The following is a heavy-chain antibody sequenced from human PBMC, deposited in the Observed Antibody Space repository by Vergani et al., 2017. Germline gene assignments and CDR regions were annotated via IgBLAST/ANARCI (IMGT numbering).Heavy chain of an antibody. CDR1: GFTFSSYS. V-gene: IGHV3-21*01. Sequence: EVQLVESGGGLVKPGGSLRLSCAASGFTFSSYSMNWVRQAPGKGLEWVSSISSSSSYIYYADSVKGRFTISRDNAKNSQYLQMNSVRAEDTAVYYCARDGIAVAGTIWFDPWGQGTLVTVSS. CDR3: ARDGIAVAGTIWFDP. J-gene: IGHJ5*02. D-gene: IGHD6-19*01. CDR2: ISSSSSYI.